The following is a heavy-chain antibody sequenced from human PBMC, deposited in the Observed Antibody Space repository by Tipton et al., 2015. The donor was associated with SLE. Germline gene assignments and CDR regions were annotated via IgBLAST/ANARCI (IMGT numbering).Heavy chain of an antibody. V-gene: IGHV4-34*01. Sequence: TLSLTCAVYGGSFSGYYWSWIRQPPGKGLEWIGEINHSGSTNYNPSLKSRVTMSVDTSKNQFSLKLSSVTAADTAVYYCARPTDSNTVREQDIWGQGTMVTVSS. CDR3: ARPTDSNTVREQDI. J-gene: IGHJ3*02. CDR2: INHSGST. D-gene: IGHD2/OR15-2a*01. CDR1: GGSFSGYY.